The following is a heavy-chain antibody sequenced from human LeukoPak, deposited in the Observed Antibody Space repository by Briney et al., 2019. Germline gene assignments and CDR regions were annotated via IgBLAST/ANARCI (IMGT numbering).Heavy chain of an antibody. J-gene: IGHJ4*02. CDR3: ARRNDFWSGYRLDY. V-gene: IGHV1-18*01. Sequence: ASVKVSCKASGYTFTNYAISWVRQAPGQGLEWMGWISADNGNTNYAQKLQGRVTMTTDTSTSTAYMELRSLRSDDTAVYYCARRNDFWSGYRLDYWGQGTLVTVSS. CDR1: GYTFTNYA. D-gene: IGHD3-3*01. CDR2: ISADNGNT.